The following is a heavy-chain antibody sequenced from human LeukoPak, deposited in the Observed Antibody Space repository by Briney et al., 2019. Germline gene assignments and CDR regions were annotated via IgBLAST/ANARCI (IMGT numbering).Heavy chain of an antibody. J-gene: IGHJ4*02. CDR1: GFTFSSFA. CDR2: IPSDGTKT. V-gene: IGHV3-30*02. Sequence: GGSLRLSCAASGFTFSSFAMQWVRQAPGKGLEWVAFIPSDGTKTNYADSVKGRFTISRDNSKHTVYLRMNSLRAEETAVYYCAKDRFSSSWNVDYWGQGTLVTVSS. CDR3: AKDRFSSSWNVDY. D-gene: IGHD6-13*01.